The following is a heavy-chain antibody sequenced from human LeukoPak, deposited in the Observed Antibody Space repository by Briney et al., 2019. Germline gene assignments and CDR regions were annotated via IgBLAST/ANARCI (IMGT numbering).Heavy chain of an antibody. D-gene: IGHD1-26*01. J-gene: IGHJ4*02. CDR1: GYSISSGYY. Sequence: SETLSLTCTVSGYSISSGYYWGWIRQPPGKGLEWIGSIPHSGSTYYNPSLKSRVSISVDTSKNQFSLRLSSVTAADTAVYYCARVLLVGAILDDFDYWGQGTLVTVSS. V-gene: IGHV4-38-2*02. CDR2: IPHSGST. CDR3: ARVLLVGAILDDFDY.